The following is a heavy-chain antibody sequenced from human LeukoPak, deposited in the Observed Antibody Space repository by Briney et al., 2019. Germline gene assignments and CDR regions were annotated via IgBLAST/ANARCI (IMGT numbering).Heavy chain of an antibody. CDR1: GFTFSSYA. Sequence: GGSLRLSCAASGFTFSSYAVSWVRQAPGKGLEWVSVITGSGGSTYYADSVKGRFTISRDNSKNTLYLQMNSRRAEDTAIYYCAKYSVTTGYYYYYYIDLWGKGTTVTVSS. V-gene: IGHV3-23*01. CDR2: ITGSGGST. J-gene: IGHJ6*03. CDR3: AKYSVTTGYYYYYYIDL. D-gene: IGHD4-17*01.